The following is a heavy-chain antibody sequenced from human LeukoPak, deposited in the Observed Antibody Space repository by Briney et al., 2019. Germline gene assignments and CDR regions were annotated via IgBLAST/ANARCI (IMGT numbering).Heavy chain of an antibody. J-gene: IGHJ6*03. CDR2: ISTSSSYI. D-gene: IGHD1-26*01. CDR1: GFTFNRYN. CDR3: AKGRGSHGYYYMDV. Sequence: GGSLRLSCAASGFTFNRYNMNWVRRAPGKGLEWVSSISTSSSYIYYADSVRGRFTISRDNAKNSLYLQMNSLRAEDTAVYYCAKGRGSHGYYYMDVWGKGTTVTVSS. V-gene: IGHV3-21*04.